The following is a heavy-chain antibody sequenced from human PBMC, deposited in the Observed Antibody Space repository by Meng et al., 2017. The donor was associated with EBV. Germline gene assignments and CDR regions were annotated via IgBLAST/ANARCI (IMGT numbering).Heavy chain of an antibody. J-gene: IGHJ4*02. Sequence: QVQLVQSGAEETKPRXSVKVPCKASGYSFISYGISWVRQAPGQGLEWMGWISAYNGNTNYAQKLQGRVTMTTDTSTSTAYMEMRSLRSDDTAVYYCARGMATITPTFDYWGQGTLVTVSS. CDR2: ISAYNGNT. CDR1: GYSFISYG. CDR3: ARGMATITPTFDY. V-gene: IGHV1-18*01. D-gene: IGHD5-24*01.